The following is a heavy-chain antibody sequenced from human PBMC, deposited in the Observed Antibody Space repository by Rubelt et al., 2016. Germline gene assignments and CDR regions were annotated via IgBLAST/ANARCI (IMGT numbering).Heavy chain of an antibody. CDR3: ARGSASAPTLFPLVSCENSPSDTSSVAVGCLAQDF. CDR1: GGTFSSYA. Sequence: QVQLVQSGAEVKKPGSSVKVSCKASGGTFSSYAISWVRQAPGQGLEWMGRINPNSGGTNYAQKLQGRVTMTTDTSTSTAYMELSSLRSEDTAVYYCARGSASAPTLFPLVSCENSPSDTSSVAVGCLAQDF. CDR2: INPNSGGT. J-gene: IGHJ2*01. D-gene: IGHD6-25*01. V-gene: IGHV1-69*04.